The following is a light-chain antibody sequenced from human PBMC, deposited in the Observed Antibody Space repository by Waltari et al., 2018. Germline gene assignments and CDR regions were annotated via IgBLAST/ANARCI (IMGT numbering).Light chain of an antibody. Sequence: DIKMTQSPSSLSASVVDRVSITCQASQVIRNFLNWYQHKPVKAPKLLTYDATYLETGVPSRFSGSVSGTDFTVAITSLQPEDFGTYYCHQYHTLPCTFGQGTKVQIK. V-gene: IGKV1-33*01. CDR2: DAT. J-gene: IGKJ1*01. CDR1: QVIRNF. CDR3: HQYHTLPCT.